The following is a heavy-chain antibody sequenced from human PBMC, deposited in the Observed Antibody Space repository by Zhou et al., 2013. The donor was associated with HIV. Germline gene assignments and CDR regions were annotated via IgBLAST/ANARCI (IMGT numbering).Heavy chain of an antibody. J-gene: IGHJ5*02. CDR3: ARALYYYDTRYNWFDP. CDR2: ISAYDGKS. Sequence: QVQLVQSGAEVKKPGASVKVSCKTSNYTFTSYAIHWVRQAPGQGLEWMGWISAYDGKSNYAQKFQGRVTITTDESTSTAYMELSSLRSEDTAVYYCARALYYYDTRYNWFDPWGQGTLVTVSS. V-gene: IGHV1-18*01. D-gene: IGHD3-22*01. CDR1: NYTFTSYA.